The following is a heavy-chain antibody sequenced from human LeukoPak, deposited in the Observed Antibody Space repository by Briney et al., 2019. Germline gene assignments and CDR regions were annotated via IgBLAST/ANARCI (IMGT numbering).Heavy chain of an antibody. CDR2: ISYDGSNS. J-gene: IGHJ4*02. D-gene: IGHD6-19*01. V-gene: IGHV3-30-3*01. CDR3: VRDNYRLAVAGISYFDY. CDR1: GFTFSDYA. Sequence: PGGSLRLSCAASGFTFSDYAIHWVRQAPGKGLEWVALISYDGSNSYYADSVKGRFTISRDNSKSMMYLQMNSLRAEDTAVYYCVRDNYRLAVAGISYFDYWGQGTLVTVSS.